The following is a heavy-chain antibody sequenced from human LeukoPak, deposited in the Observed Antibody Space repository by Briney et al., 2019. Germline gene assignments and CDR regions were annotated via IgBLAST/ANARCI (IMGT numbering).Heavy chain of an antibody. CDR2: ISSRSSYI. V-gene: IGHV3-21*01. D-gene: IGHD3-22*01. CDR3: ARGRDSSGLSESDY. J-gene: IGHJ4*02. Sequence: GGSLRLSCAAAGFTFSTYSMNWVRQAPGKGLEWVSSISSRSSYIYNADSVRGRFTISRDDAKNSLYLQMNSLRAEDTAVYYCARGRDSSGLSESDYWGQGALVTVSS. CDR1: GFTFSTYS.